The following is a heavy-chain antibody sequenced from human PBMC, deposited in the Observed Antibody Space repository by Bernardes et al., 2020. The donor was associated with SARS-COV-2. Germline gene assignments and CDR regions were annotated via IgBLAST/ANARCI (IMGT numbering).Heavy chain of an antibody. V-gene: IGHV3-7*02. D-gene: IGHD3-10*01. J-gene: IGHJ4*02. CDR3: AYEFY. CDR2: IKEDGSAK. Sequence: GGSLRLSRAASGFTFSSDWMTWVRQAPGKGLEWVATIKEDGSAKYYVDSVKGRFTISRDNAKKSLFLQMNSLRAEDTAVYHCAYEFYWGQGTLVTVSS. CDR1: GFTFSSDW.